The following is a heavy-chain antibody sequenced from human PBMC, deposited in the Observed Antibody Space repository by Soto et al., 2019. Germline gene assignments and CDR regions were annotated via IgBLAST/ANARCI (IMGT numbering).Heavy chain of an antibody. Sequence: AGGSLRLSCAASGFTFSSYAMSWVRQAPGKGLEWVSAISGSGGSTYYADSVKGRFTISRDNSKNTLYLQMNSLRAEDTAVYYCAGRITMIVVVTLNGDWYFDLWGRGTLVTVPS. CDR2: ISGSGGST. J-gene: IGHJ2*01. CDR1: GFTFSSYA. CDR3: AGRITMIVVVTLNGDWYFDL. V-gene: IGHV3-23*01. D-gene: IGHD3-22*01.